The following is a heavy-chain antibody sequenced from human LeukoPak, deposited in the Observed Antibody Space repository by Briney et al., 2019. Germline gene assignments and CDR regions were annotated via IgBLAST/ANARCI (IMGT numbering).Heavy chain of an antibody. J-gene: IGHJ4*02. CDR1: GGSISSYY. CDR3: ARRTGSLSFDY. V-gene: IGHV4-59*08. CDR2: IYSSGTT. D-gene: IGHD1-26*01. Sequence: SDTLSLTCTVSGGSISSYYWSWIRQPRGKGLEWIGFIYSSGTTNYNPSLKSRVTITVDTSKNQFSLKVNPVTAADTAVYYCARRTGSLSFDYWGQGTLVTVSS.